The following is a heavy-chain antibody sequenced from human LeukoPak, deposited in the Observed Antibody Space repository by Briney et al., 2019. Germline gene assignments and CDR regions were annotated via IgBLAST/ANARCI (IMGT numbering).Heavy chain of an antibody. CDR1: GFTFGSYA. J-gene: IGHJ4*02. V-gene: IGHV3-30*04. CDR3: ARDLTPGAPDYFDY. CDR2: IAHDETNR. D-gene: IGHD2-2*01. Sequence: GWSLTLSCAASGFTFGSYAMHWVRQPPGKGLEWVAVIAHDETNRFYADSVKGRFTISRDNSMNTLYLRMDSLGPEDTAVYFCARDLTPGAPDYFDYWGQGTLVTVSS.